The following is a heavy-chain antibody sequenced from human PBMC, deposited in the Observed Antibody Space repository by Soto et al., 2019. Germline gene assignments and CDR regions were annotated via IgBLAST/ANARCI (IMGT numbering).Heavy chain of an antibody. J-gene: IGHJ4*02. CDR1: GYTFTSYY. D-gene: IGHD3-22*01. CDR2: INPSGGST. CDR3: ARDHLDSYYYDSSGYYPPDY. V-gene: IGHV1-46*01. Sequence: ASVKVSCKASGYTFTSYYMHWVRQAPGQGLEWMGIINPSGGSTSYAPRFQGRVTMTRDTSTSTVYMELSSLTSEDTAVYYCARDHLDSYYYDSSGYYPPDYWGQGTLVTVSS.